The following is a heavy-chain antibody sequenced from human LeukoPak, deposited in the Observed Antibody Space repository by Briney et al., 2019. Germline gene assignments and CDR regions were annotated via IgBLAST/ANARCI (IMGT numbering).Heavy chain of an antibody. J-gene: IGHJ4*02. D-gene: IGHD5-18*01. CDR2: INQDGSQK. CDR1: GFTFSGYW. Sequence: QPGGSLRLSCAAYGFTFSGYWMSWVRQAPGKGLEWVANINQDGSQKYYVDSVRGRFTISRDNAKNSLYLQMNSLRAEDTAVYYCATVRTYTNFDYWGQGTLVTVSS. V-gene: IGHV3-7*05. CDR3: ATVRTYTNFDY.